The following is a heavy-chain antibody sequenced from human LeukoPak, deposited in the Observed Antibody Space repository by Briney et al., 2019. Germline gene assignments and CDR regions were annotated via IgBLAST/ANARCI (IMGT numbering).Heavy chain of an antibody. J-gene: IGHJ4*02. D-gene: IGHD3-22*01. CDR1: GYSFSTYW. V-gene: IGHV5-51*01. CDR2: IYLGDSDT. Sequence: PGESLKISCKGSGYSFSTYWIGWVRQMPGKGLELMGIIYLGDSDTTYSPSFQGQVTISVDKSISTAYLQWSTLKASDTAMYYCARRVNSGYYFDYWAQGTLVTVSS. CDR3: ARRVNSGYYFDY.